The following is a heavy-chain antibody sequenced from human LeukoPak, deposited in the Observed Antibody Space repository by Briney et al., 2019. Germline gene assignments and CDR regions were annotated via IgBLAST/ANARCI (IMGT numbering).Heavy chain of an antibody. D-gene: IGHD6-13*01. CDR3: ARGTADYYYMDV. CDR1: GYTFTSYD. CDR2: MNPNSGNT. J-gene: IGHJ6*03. Sequence: ASVKVSCKASGYTFTSYDINWVRQATGQGLEWMGWMNPNSGNTGYAQKFQGRVTMTRNTSISTAYMELSGLRSEDTAVYYCARGTADYYYMDVWGKGTTVTISS. V-gene: IGHV1-8*01.